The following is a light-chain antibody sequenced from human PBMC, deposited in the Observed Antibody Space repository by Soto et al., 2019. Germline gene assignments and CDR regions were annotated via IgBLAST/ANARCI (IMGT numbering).Light chain of an antibody. V-gene: IGKV3-20*01. CDR1: QSVNSR. CDR3: QHYGRSPIT. Sequence: EIVLTQSPGTLSLSPGEIATLSCRASQSVNSRLAWYQHKPCQAPRLLISGASSRATGIPDRFSGSGSATDFTLTISRLEPEDFALYYCQHYGRSPITFGQGTRLEIK. CDR2: GAS. J-gene: IGKJ5*01.